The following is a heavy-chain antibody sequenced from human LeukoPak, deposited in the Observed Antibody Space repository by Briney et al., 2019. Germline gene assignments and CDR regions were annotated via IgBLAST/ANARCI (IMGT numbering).Heavy chain of an antibody. Sequence: ASVKVSCKXSGYTFTGYYMHWVRQAPGQGLEWMGRINPNSGGTNYAQKFQGRVTMTRDTSISTAYMELSRLRSDDTAVYYCARSEMVAATVYYFDYWGQGTLVTVSS. V-gene: IGHV1-2*06. CDR2: INPNSGGT. CDR3: ARSEMVAATVYYFDY. CDR1: GYTFTGYY. D-gene: IGHD2-15*01. J-gene: IGHJ4*02.